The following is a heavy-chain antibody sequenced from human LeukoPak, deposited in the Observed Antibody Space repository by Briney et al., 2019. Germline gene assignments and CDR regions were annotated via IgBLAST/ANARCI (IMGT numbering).Heavy chain of an antibody. CDR3: ARTIEVATISYFDY. J-gene: IGHJ4*02. Sequence: PGGSLRLSCAASGFTFSSYEMNWVRQAPGKGLEWVSYISSSDGTIYYADSVKGRFTISRDNAKNSLYLQMNSLRAGDTAVYYCARTIEVATISYFDYWGQGTLVTVSS. V-gene: IGHV3-48*03. CDR2: ISSSDGTI. CDR1: GFTFSSYE. D-gene: IGHD5-24*01.